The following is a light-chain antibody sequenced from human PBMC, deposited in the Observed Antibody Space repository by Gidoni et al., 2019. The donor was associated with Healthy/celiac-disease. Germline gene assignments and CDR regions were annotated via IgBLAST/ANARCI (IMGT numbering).Light chain of an antibody. Sequence: EIVLTQSPATLSLSPGERATLSCRASQSLSSYLAWYQQKPGQAPRLLIYDASNRATGIPARFSGSGFGTDFTLTISSLEPEDFAVYYCQQRSNWLTFGGXTKVEIK. J-gene: IGKJ4*01. CDR2: DAS. CDR1: QSLSSY. CDR3: QQRSNWLT. V-gene: IGKV3-11*01.